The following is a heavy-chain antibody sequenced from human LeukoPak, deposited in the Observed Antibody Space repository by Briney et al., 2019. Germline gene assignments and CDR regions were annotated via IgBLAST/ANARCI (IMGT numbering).Heavy chain of an antibody. CDR2: INPNSGGT. V-gene: IGHV1-2*02. CDR1: GYTFTSYY. Sequence: ASVKVSCKASGYTFTSYYMHWVRQAPGQGLEWMGWINPNSGGTNYAQNFQGRVTMTKDTSITTAYMELSRLRSDDTAMYYCAKTSGYFPLYYFDYWGQGTLVTVSS. CDR3: AKTSGYFPLYYFDY. D-gene: IGHD5-12*01. J-gene: IGHJ4*02.